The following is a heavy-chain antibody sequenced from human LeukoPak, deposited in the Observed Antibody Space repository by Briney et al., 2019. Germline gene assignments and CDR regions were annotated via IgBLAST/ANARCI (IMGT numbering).Heavy chain of an antibody. CDR1: GFTFDNYG. CDR2: IYSGGST. J-gene: IGHJ4*02. Sequence: GGSLRLSCAASGFTFDNYGMSWVRQAPGKGLEWVSVIYSGGSTYYADSVKGRFTISRDNSKNTLYLQMNSLRAEDTAVYYCARESSSGYYLDYWGQGTLVTVSS. D-gene: IGHD3-22*01. V-gene: IGHV3-66*01. CDR3: ARESSSGYYLDY.